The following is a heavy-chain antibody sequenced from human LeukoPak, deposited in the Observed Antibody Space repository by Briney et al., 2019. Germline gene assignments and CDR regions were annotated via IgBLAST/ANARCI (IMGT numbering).Heavy chain of an antibody. J-gene: IGHJ4*02. D-gene: IGHD6-6*01. CDR3: ARASIAASGYYFDY. V-gene: IGHV3-66*02. CDR1: GFTVSTNY. CDR2: IYSGGST. Sequence: GGSLRLSCAASGFTVSTNYMTWVRQAPGEGLEWVSVIYSGGSTFYADSVKGRFTISRDNSKNTLYLQMNSLRAEDTAVYYCARASIAASGYYFDYWGQGTLVTVSS.